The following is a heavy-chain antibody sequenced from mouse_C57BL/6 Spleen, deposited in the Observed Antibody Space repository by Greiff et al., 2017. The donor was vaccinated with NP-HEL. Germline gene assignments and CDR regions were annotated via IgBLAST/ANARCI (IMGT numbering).Heavy chain of an antibody. CDR3: ARGTYDYDEGYYFDY. J-gene: IGHJ2*01. CDR2: IWSGGST. CDR1: GFSLTSYG. D-gene: IGHD2-4*01. V-gene: IGHV2-2*01. Sequence: VKLMESGPGLVQPSQSLSITCTVSGFSLTSYGVHWVRQSPGKGLEWLGVIWSGGSTDYNAAFISRLSISKDNSKSQVFFKMNSLQADDTAIYYCARGTYDYDEGYYFDYWGQGTTLTVSS.